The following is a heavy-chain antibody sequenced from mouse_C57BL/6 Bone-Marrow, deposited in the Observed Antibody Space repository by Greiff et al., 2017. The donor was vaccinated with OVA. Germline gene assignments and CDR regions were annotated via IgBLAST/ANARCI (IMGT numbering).Heavy chain of an antibody. CDR3: TRDPPYRWLLPNWYFDV. D-gene: IGHD2-3*01. V-gene: IGHV5-9-1*02. Sequence: DVMLVESGEGLVKPGGSLKLSCAASGFTFSSYAMSWVRQTPEKRLEWVAYISSGGDYIYYADTVKGRFTISRDNARNTLYLQMSSLKSEDTAMYYCTRDPPYRWLLPNWYFDVWGTGTTVTVSS. CDR2: ISSGGDYI. CDR1: GFTFSSYA. J-gene: IGHJ1*03.